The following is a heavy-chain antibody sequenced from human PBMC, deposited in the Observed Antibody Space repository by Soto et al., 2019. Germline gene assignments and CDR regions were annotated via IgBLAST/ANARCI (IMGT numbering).Heavy chain of an antibody. CDR2: ISGSGGST. Sequence: EVQLLESGGGLVQPGGSLRLSCAASGFTFSSYAMSWVRQAPGKGLEWVSAISGSGGSTYYADSVKGRFTISRDNSKNTRYLQMNSLRAKDTAVYYCAKGTGFVVVTDWFDPWGQGTLVTVSS. CDR3: AKGTGFVVVTDWFDP. V-gene: IGHV3-23*01. J-gene: IGHJ5*02. CDR1: GFTFSSYA. D-gene: IGHD2-2*01.